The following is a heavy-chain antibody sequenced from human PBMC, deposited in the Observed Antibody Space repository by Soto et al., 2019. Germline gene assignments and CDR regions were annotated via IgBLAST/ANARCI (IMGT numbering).Heavy chain of an antibody. V-gene: IGHV1-8*01. J-gene: IGHJ3*02. CDR3: AREPSRIVVVPAAANDAFDI. CDR1: GYTFTSYD. Sequence: ASVKVSCKASGYTFTSYDINWVRQATGQGLEWMGWMNPNSGNTGYAQKFQGRVTMTRNTSISTAYMELSSLRSEDTAVYYCAREPSRIVVVPAAANDAFDIWGQGTMVTVSS. CDR2: MNPNSGNT. D-gene: IGHD2-2*01.